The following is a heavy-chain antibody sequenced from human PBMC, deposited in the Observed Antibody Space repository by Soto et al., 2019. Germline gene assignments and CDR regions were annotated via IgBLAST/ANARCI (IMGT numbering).Heavy chain of an antibody. D-gene: IGHD5-18*01. V-gene: IGHV1-69*13. CDR3: ASRGIQLWSNYYYGMDV. CDR1: GGIFSSYA. Sequence: SVKVSCKASGGIFSSYAISWVRQAPGQGLEWMGGIIPIFGTANYAQKFQGRVTITADESTSTAYMELSSLRSEDTAVYYCASRGIQLWSNYYYGMDVWGQGTTVTVSS. CDR2: IIPIFGTA. J-gene: IGHJ6*02.